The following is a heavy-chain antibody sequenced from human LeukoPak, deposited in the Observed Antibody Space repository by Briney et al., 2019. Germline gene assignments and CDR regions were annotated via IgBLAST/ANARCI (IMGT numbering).Heavy chain of an antibody. CDR2: IYYSGST. CDR1: GGSISSGGYY. CDR3: ARVWPRGYSGYDQRYFDY. D-gene: IGHD5-12*01. Sequence: PSQTLSLTCTVSGGSISSGGYYWSWIRQHPGKGLEWIGYIYYSGSTYYNPSLKSRVTISVGTSKNQFSLKLSSVTAADTAVYYCARVWPRGYSGYDQRYFDYWGQGTLVTASS. V-gene: IGHV4-31*03. J-gene: IGHJ4*02.